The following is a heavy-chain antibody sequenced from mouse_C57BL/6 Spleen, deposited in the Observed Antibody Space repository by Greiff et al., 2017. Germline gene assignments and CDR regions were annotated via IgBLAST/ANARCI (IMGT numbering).Heavy chain of an antibody. D-gene: IGHD2-5*01. J-gene: IGHJ2*01. CDR2: IDPSDSET. CDR1: GYTFTSYW. Sequence: VQLQQPGAELVRPGSSVKLSCKASGYTFTSYWMHWVKQRPIQGLEWIGNIDPSDSETHYNQKFKDKATLTVDKSSSTAYMQLSSLTSEDSAVYYCARSNYVGYFDDWGQGTTLTVSS. CDR3: ARSNYVGYFDD. V-gene: IGHV1-52*01.